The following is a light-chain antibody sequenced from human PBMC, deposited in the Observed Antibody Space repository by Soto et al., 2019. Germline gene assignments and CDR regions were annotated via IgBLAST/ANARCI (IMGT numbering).Light chain of an antibody. J-gene: IGLJ2*01. V-gene: IGLV1-40*01. Sequence: QSVLTQPPSVSGAPGQRVTISCTGSSSNIGEGYDVHWYQQLPGTAPKLLIYDNSNRPSGVPDRCSGSNSGTSASLAIPGLQAEDEADYYCQSYDSSLSEWVFGGGTKVTVL. CDR3: QSYDSSLSEWV. CDR2: DNS. CDR1: SSNIGEGYD.